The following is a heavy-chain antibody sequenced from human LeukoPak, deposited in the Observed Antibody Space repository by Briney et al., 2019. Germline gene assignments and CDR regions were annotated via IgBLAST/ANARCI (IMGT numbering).Heavy chain of an antibody. CDR2: IYSGTT. CDR3: ARHDVVPIYQRGMDV. D-gene: IGHD2-2*01. Sequence: SETLSLTCTVSGGSISPYFWSWIRQPPGGGLEWIGYIYSGTTKYNPYLERRVTISVNTSTNQFSLRLSSVTAADTAVYYCARHDVVPIYQRGMDVGGQGTTVTVSS. J-gene: IGHJ6*02. V-gene: IGHV4-59*08. CDR1: GGSISPYF.